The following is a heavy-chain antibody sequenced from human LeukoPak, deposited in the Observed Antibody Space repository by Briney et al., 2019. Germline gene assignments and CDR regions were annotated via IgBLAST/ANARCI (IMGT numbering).Heavy chain of an antibody. J-gene: IGHJ4*02. Sequence: GGSLRLSCAASGFTFSNYAMYWVRQAPGKGLVWVSRISSDGSSIIYADSVKGRFTISRDTAKTTLYLQMNSLRAEDTAVYYCARAQMGAPTDYWGQGTLVTVSS. V-gene: IGHV3-74*01. CDR2: ISSDGSSI. CDR3: ARAQMGAPTDY. CDR1: GFTFSNYA. D-gene: IGHD1-26*01.